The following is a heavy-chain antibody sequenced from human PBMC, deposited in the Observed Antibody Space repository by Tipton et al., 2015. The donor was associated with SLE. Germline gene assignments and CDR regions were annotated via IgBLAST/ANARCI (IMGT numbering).Heavy chain of an antibody. CDR1: VGSFSGHH. Sequence: TLSLTCAVYVGSFSGHHWTWIRQPPGKGLEWIGEINQSGNTDYKSSLKSRVTISVDTSKNQFSLKLSSATAADTAVYYCAGASINYYDSSGSRDYWGRGTLVTVSS. D-gene: IGHD3-22*01. J-gene: IGHJ2*01. V-gene: IGHV4-34*09. CDR2: INQSGNT. CDR3: AGASINYYDSSGSRDY.